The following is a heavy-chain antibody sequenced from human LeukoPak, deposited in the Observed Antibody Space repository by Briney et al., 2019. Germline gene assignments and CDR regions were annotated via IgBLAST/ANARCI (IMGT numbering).Heavy chain of an antibody. J-gene: IGHJ4*02. D-gene: IGHD3-22*01. CDR2: INHSGST. Sequence: PSETLSLTCAVYGGSFSGYYWSWIRQPPGKGLEWIGEINHSGSTNYNPSLKSRVTISVDTPKNQFSLKLSSVTAADTAVYYCARDQPPYYYDSSGYYSGYYFDYWGQGTLVTVSS. CDR1: GGSFSGYY. V-gene: IGHV4-34*01. CDR3: ARDQPPYYYDSSGYYSGYYFDY.